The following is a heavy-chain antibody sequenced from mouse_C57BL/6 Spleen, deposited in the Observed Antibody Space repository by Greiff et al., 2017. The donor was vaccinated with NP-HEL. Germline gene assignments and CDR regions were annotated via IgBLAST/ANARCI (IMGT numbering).Heavy chain of an antibody. CDR3: ARASYGYETWFAY. CDR1: GFTFSDYY. D-gene: IGHD2-9*01. Sequence: EVKVVESEGGLVQPGSSMKLSCTASGFTFSDYYMAWVRQVPEKGLEWVANINYDGSSTYYLDSLKSRFIISRDNAKNILYLQMSSLKSEDTATYYCARASYGYETWFAYWGQGTLVTVSA. V-gene: IGHV5-16*01. J-gene: IGHJ3*01. CDR2: INYDGSST.